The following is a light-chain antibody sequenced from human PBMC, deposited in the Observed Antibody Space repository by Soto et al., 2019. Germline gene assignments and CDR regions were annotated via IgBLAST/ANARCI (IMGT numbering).Light chain of an antibody. CDR1: QSVSSY. Sequence: EIVLTQSPATLSLSPGERATHSCRASQSVSSYLAWYQQKPGQAPRLLIYDASNRATGIPARFSGSGSGTDFTLTISSLEPEDFAVYYCQQRSNWPPVFGQGTRLEIK. V-gene: IGKV3-11*01. J-gene: IGKJ5*01. CDR2: DAS. CDR3: QQRSNWPPV.